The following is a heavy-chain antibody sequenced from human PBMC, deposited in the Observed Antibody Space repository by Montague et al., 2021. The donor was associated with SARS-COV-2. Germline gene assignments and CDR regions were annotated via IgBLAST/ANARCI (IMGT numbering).Heavy chain of an antibody. CDR1: GFTFSGSA. J-gene: IGHJ6*02. CDR2: IRSKANNYAT. Sequence: SLRLSCAASGFTFSGSAMHWVRQASGKGLEWVGRIRSKANNYATAYAASVKGRFTISRDGSKNTAYLQMNSLKTEDTAVYYCTRHWDYDILTGSYYYGMDVWGQGTTVTVSS. V-gene: IGHV3-73*01. CDR3: TRHWDYDILTGSYYYGMDV. D-gene: IGHD3-9*01.